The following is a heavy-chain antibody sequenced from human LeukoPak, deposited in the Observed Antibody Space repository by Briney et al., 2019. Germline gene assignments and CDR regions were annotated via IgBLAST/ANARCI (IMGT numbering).Heavy chain of an antibody. Sequence: SETLSLTCTVSGGSITSYYWSWIRQPPGKGLEWIGEINHSGSTNYNPSLKSRVTISVDTSKNQFSLKLSSVTAADTAVYYCARGKYCSSTSCFREAFDIWGQGTMVTVSS. CDR2: INHSGST. CDR3: ARGKYCSSTSCFREAFDI. D-gene: IGHD2-2*01. J-gene: IGHJ3*02. V-gene: IGHV4-34*01. CDR1: GGSITSYY.